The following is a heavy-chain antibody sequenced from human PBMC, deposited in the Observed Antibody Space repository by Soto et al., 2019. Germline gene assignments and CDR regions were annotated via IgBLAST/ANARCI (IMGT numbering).Heavy chain of an antibody. CDR2: INPDGSER. CDR1: GPTLSSYW. V-gene: IGHV3-7*03. D-gene: IGHD2-2*01. Sequence: GGSLRLSCAVSGPTLSSYWMSWARQAPGKGLEWVANINPDGSERNSVDSVKGRFTISRDNDKNSLYLQMNSLRVEDTAVYYCARQRSSPDYWGQGALVTVSS. J-gene: IGHJ4*02. CDR3: ARQRSSPDY.